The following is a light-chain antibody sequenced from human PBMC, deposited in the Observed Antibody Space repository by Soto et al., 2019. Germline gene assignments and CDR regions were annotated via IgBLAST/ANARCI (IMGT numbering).Light chain of an antibody. V-gene: IGKV3-20*01. J-gene: IGKJ1*01. CDR1: QSVSSNY. CDR3: QQYGSSGT. Sequence: EIVLTQSPGTLSLSPGERATLSCRASQSVSSNYLAWYQQNPGQAPRLLIYAASSRATGIPDRFSGSGSGTDFTLTIRRLEPEDFAVYYCQQYGSSGTFGQGTKVDIK. CDR2: AAS.